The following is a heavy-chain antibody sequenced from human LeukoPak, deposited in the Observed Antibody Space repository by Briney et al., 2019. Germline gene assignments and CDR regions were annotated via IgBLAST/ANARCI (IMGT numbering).Heavy chain of an antibody. Sequence: SETLSLTCTVSGGSISTYYWSWIRQPPGKGLEWIGYIDYSGSTSYNPSLKSRVTISVDTSKNQFSLKLSSVTAADTAVYYCAREEALGSGSFDYWGQGTLVTVSS. CDR3: AREEALGSGSFDY. CDR1: GGSISTYY. CDR2: IDYSGST. D-gene: IGHD1-26*01. J-gene: IGHJ4*02. V-gene: IGHV4-59*01.